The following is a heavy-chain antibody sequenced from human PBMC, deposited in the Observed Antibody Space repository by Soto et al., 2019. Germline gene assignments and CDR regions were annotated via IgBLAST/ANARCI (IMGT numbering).Heavy chain of an antibody. CDR2: SYYIGST. J-gene: IGHJ5*02. Sequence: GKGMYCIGASYYIGSTNYNPSLKTRVTISVDTSQNQFSLKLSSVTAADTAVYHCARGFCSSTSCYIWDNWFDPWGQGTLVTVSS. V-gene: IGHV4-59*01. D-gene: IGHD2-2*02. CDR3: ARGFCSSTSCYIWDNWFDP.